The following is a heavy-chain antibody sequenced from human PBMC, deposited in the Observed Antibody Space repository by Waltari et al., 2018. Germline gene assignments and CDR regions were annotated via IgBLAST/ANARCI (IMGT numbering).Heavy chain of an antibody. V-gene: IGHV3-48*04. CDR2: ISSSRTI. CDR3: ARDLDY. CDR1: GFTFSSYS. Sequence: EVQLVESGGGLVQPGGSLRLSCAASGFTFSSYSMNWVRQAPGKGLEWVSYISSSRTIYYADSVKGRFTISRDNAKNSLYLQMNSLRAEDTAVYYCARDLDYWGQGTLVTVSS. J-gene: IGHJ4*02.